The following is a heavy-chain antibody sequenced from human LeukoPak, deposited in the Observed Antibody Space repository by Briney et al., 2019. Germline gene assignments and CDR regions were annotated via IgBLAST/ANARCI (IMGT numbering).Heavy chain of an antibody. V-gene: IGHV1-8*01. D-gene: IGHD6-19*01. CDR2: MNPNSGNT. CDR3: ARGGRPGIAVANWFDP. CDR1: GYTFTSYD. J-gene: IGHJ5*02. Sequence: RGAPVKVSCKASGYTFTSYDINWVRQATGQGLEWMGWMNPNSGNTGYAQKFQGRVTMTRNTSISTAYMELSSLRSEDTAVYYCARGGRPGIAVANWFDPWGQGTLVTVSS.